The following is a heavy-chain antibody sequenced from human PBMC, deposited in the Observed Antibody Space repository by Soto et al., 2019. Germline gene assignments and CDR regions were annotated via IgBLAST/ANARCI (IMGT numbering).Heavy chain of an antibody. V-gene: IGHV4-34*01. Sequence: QVQLQQWGAGLLKPSETLSLTCAVYGGSFSGYYWSWIRQPPGKGLEWIGEINQSGSTNYNPSLKRRVTISVDPSKNQFSLKLSSVTAADTAVYYCARGAGDIVVVPAAIRGGWFDPWGQGTLVTVSS. D-gene: IGHD2-2*01. CDR3: ARGAGDIVVVPAAIRGGWFDP. J-gene: IGHJ5*02. CDR1: GGSFSGYY. CDR2: INQSGST.